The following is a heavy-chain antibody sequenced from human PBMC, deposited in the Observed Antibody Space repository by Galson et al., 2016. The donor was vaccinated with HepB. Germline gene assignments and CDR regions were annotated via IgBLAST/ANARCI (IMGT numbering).Heavy chain of an antibody. J-gene: IGHJ3*02. CDR1: GGSISNYY. Sequence: ETLSLTCTVSGGSISNYYWSWIRQPPGEGLEWIGYNYYSGSTRYNPSLKSRVPISVDTSKNLFSLRLSSVTAADTAVYYCARGGYNWNYVCSFDIWGQGTMVTVSS. V-gene: IGHV4-59*01. D-gene: IGHD1-7*01. CDR2: NYYSGST. CDR3: ARGGYNWNYVCSFDI.